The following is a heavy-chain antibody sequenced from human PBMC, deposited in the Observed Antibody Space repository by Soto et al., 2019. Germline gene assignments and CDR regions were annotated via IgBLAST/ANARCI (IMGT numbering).Heavy chain of an antibody. J-gene: IGHJ6*02. V-gene: IGHV3-23*01. Sequence: GESLRLSCAASGFTFSSYVMNWVRQAPGKGREWLSAISGGGVSAYYSDSVKGRFTISRDNSKNTLFLQMNSLGAEDTAVYYCASGRSSSWGPQYYYYYGMDVWGQGTTVTVSS. D-gene: IGHD6-13*01. CDR1: GFTFSSYV. CDR3: ASGRSSSWGPQYYYYYGMDV. CDR2: ISGGGVSA.